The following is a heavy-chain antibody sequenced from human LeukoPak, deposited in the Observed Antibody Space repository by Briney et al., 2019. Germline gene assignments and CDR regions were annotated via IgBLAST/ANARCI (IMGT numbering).Heavy chain of an antibody. D-gene: IGHD6-13*01. CDR1: GGSFSGYY. V-gene: IGHV4-34*01. CDR3: ARGIPPYTTSFYSYYYGMDL. J-gene: IGHJ6*02. Sequence: SETLSLTCAVYGGSFSGYYWSWIRQPPGKGLEWIGEINHSGSTNYNPSLKSRVSISVDTSKNQFSLKLSCVTAADTAVYYCARGIPPYTTSFYSYYYGMDLCGPGTPLTVSS. CDR2: INHSGST.